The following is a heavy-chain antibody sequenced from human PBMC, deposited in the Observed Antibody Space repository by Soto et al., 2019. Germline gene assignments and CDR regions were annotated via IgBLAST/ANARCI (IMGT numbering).Heavy chain of an antibody. CDR2: INPSGGST. Sequence: QVQLVQSGAEVKKPGASVKVSCKASGYTFTSYYMHWVRQAPGQGLEWMGIINPSGGSTSYAQKFQGRATMTRDTSTSTVYMELSSLRSEDTAVYYCARDRGLYGDYGGDAFDIWGQGTMVTVSS. D-gene: IGHD4-17*01. V-gene: IGHV1-46*03. J-gene: IGHJ3*02. CDR3: ARDRGLYGDYGGDAFDI. CDR1: GYTFTSYY.